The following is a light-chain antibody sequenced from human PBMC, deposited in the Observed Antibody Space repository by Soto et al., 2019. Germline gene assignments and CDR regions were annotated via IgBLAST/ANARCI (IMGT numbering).Light chain of an antibody. CDR1: QSISDS. Sequence: DIQMTQSPSSLSASVGDRVTITCRASQSISDSLNWYQQKQGEAPNLLIYAATRLQSGVPSRFSGSGSETDFTLTINSLQPEDFATYYCQQSYSVTYTFGQGTSLEIK. J-gene: IGKJ2*01. V-gene: IGKV1-39*01. CDR2: AAT. CDR3: QQSYSVTYT.